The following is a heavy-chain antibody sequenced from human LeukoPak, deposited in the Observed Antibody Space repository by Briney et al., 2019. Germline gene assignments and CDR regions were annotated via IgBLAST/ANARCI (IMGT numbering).Heavy chain of an antibody. CDR3: ARPYFYDSSGYFYY. CDR1: GSPFTSYW. CDR2: NYPGDSET. D-gene: IGHD3-22*01. Sequence: GESLKISCKGPGSPFTSYWIGWVRQIPGKGLEWMGINYPGDSETRYSPSSQGQVTISADKSITTAYLQWSSLKASDTAMYYCARPYFYDSSGYFYYWGQGTLVTVSS. V-gene: IGHV5-51*01. J-gene: IGHJ4*02.